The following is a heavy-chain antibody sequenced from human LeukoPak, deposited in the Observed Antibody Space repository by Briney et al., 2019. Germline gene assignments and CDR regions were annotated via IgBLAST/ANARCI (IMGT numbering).Heavy chain of an antibody. V-gene: IGHV4-61*02. CDR1: GGSISSGSYY. J-gene: IGHJ4*02. Sequence: SETLSLTCTVSGGSISSGSYYWSWIRQPAGKGLEWIGRIYTSGSTNYNPSLKSRVTISVDTSKNQFSLKLSSVTAADTAVYYCARDSSSSLFLDYWGQGTLVTVSS. D-gene: IGHD6-6*01. CDR3: ARDSSSSLFLDY. CDR2: IYTSGST.